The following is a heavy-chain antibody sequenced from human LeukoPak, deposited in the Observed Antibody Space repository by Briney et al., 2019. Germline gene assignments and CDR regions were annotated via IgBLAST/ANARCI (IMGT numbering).Heavy chain of an antibody. V-gene: IGHV4-61*02. J-gene: IGHJ4*02. CDR1: GGSISSGSYY. CDR2: IYTSGST. CDR3: ARVVGWPYYSDY. Sequence: SQTLSLTCTVSGGSISSGSYYWSWIRQPAGKGLEWIGRIYTSGSTNYHPSLKSRVTISVDTSKNQFSLKLSSVTAADTAVYYCARVVGWPYYSDYWGQGTLVTVSS. D-gene: IGHD2-15*01.